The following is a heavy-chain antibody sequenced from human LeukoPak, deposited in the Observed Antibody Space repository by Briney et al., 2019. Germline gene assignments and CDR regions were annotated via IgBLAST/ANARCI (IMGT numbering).Heavy chain of an antibody. CDR3: KSGGAAPGRFDY. V-gene: IGHV3-7*01. CDR1: GFSFTSYW. J-gene: IGHJ4*02. CDR2: IKYDGSEQ. Sequence: PGGSLRLSCAASGFSFTSYWMSWMRQASGKGLQWVANIKYDGSEQYYVDSVKGRFTISRDNAKSSLYLQMNRLGVEDTAIYYCKSGGAAPGRFDYWGQGALVTVSP. D-gene: IGHD6-13*01.